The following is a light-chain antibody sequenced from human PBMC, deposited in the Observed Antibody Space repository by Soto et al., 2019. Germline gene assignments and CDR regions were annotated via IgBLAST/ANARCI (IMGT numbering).Light chain of an antibody. V-gene: IGKV3-11*01. CDR3: QQRSNWPPIT. Sequence: EIVLTQSPGTLSLSPGGRATLSCRASQSVSRYLAWYQQKPGQAPRLLIYDASNRATGIPARFSGSGSGTAFTLTISSLEPEDFAVYYCQQRSNWPPITLGQGTRLE. CDR1: QSVSRY. J-gene: IGKJ5*01. CDR2: DAS.